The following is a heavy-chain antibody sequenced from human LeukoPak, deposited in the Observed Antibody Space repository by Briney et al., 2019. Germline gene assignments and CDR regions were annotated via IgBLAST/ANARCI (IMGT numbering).Heavy chain of an antibody. D-gene: IGHD7-27*01. CDR3: ARELVSLGTGYFDL. J-gene: IGHJ2*01. CDR1: GFTFGTYG. Sequence: GGSLRLSCEASGFTFGTYGMTWVRQAPGKGLEWVSGITGSSTWTYYADSVRGRFTISRDNSKNTPHLQMNNLTADDTAIYYCARELVSLGTGYFDLWGRGTLVTVSS. CDR2: ITGSSTWT. V-gene: IGHV3-23*01.